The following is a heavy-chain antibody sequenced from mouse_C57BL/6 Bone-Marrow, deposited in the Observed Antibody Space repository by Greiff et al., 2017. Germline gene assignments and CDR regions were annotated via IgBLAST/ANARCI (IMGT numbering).Heavy chain of an antibody. CDR1: GYTFTSHW. CDR2: IHPNSGST. V-gene: IGHV1-64*01. CDR3: ATYDYDPWYFDV. J-gene: IGHJ1*03. D-gene: IGHD2-4*01. Sequence: QVQLQQPGAELVKPGASVKLSCKASGYTFTSHWMHWVKQRPGQGLEWIGMIHPNSGSTNYNEKFKSKATLTVDKSSSTAYMQLSSLTSEDSAVYYCATYDYDPWYFDVWGTGTTVTVSA.